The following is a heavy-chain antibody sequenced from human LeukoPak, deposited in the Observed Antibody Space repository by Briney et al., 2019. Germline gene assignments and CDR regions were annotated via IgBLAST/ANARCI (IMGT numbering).Heavy chain of an antibody. CDR2: ISSSSSYI. V-gene: IGHV3-21*01. J-gene: IGHJ5*02. D-gene: IGHD4-17*01. CDR3: ASLDNDYADYSWFDP. Sequence: SGGSLRLSCAASGFTFSSYSMNWVRQAPGKGLEWVSSISSSSSYIYYADSVKGRLTISRDNAKNSLYLQMNSLRAEDTAVYYCASLDNDYADYSWFDPSGQGTLVTVSS. CDR1: GFTFSSYS.